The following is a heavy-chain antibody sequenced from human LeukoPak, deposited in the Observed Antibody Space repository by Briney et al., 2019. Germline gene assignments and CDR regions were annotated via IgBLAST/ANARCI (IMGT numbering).Heavy chain of an antibody. CDR3: ARVASDLPAPGFDP. Sequence: ASVKVSCKASGYTFTSYDINWVRQATGQGLEWMGWMNPNSGNTGYAQKFQGRVTITRNTSISTAYMELSSLRSEDTAVYYCARVASDLPAPGFDPWGQGTLVTVSS. J-gene: IGHJ5*02. D-gene: IGHD2-2*01. CDR1: GYTFTSYD. CDR2: MNPNSGNT. V-gene: IGHV1-8*03.